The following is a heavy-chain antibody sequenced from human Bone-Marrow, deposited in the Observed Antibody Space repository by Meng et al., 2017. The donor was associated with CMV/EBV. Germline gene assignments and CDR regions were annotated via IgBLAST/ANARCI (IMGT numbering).Heavy chain of an antibody. D-gene: IGHD5-18*01. CDR1: GFTFSSYA. J-gene: IGHJ4*02. Sequence: GGSLRLPCAASGFTFSSYAMHWVRQAPGKGLEWVAVISYDGSNKYYADSVKGRFTISRDNSKNTLYLQMNSLRAEDTAVYYCARKSSGYSYDHWGQGTLVTVSS. V-gene: IGHV3-30*04. CDR2: ISYDGSNK. CDR3: ARKSSGYSYDH.